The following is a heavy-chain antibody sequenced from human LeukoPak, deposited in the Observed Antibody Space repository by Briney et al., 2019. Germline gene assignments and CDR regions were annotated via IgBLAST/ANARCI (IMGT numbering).Heavy chain of an antibody. V-gene: IGHV3-7*01. CDR1: GFTFSSYW. Sequence: PGGSLRLSCAASGFTFSSYWMSWVRQAPGKGLEWVANIKQDGSEKYYVDSVKGRLTISRDNAKNSLYLQMNSLRAEDTAVYYCARDMFRYYYYMDVWGKGTTVTVSS. CDR3: ARDMFRYYYYMDV. J-gene: IGHJ6*03. D-gene: IGHD3-10*02. CDR2: IKQDGSEK.